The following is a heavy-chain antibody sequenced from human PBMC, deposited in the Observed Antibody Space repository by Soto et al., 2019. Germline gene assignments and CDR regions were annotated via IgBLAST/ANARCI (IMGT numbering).Heavy chain of an antibody. Sequence: QVHLQESGPGLVAPSGTLSLTCTLSGGSVRAPDWWNWVRQSPDKGLEWIAEVHISGHSNYNPSLKRRVSVSIDSSKNQFYLNLNSVTAPDTAIYYCARVRQGCSANNCYFDPWGQGTQVTISS. J-gene: IGHJ5*01. CDR3: ARVRQGCSANNCYFDP. V-gene: IGHV4-4*02. D-gene: IGHD1-1*01. CDR1: GGSVRAPDW. CDR2: VHISGHS.